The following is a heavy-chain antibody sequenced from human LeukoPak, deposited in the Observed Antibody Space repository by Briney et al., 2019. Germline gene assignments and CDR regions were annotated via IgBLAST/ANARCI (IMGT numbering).Heavy chain of an antibody. Sequence: ASVKVSCKASGWVRQAPGQGLEWVGWISAYKGNKNYAQKVQGRVTMTTDTSTSTAYMGLGSLRSDDTAVYYCASSGGRGYYYDSSGYPFDAFDIWGQGTMVTVSS. CDR2: ISAYKGNK. D-gene: IGHD3-22*01. J-gene: IGHJ3*02. V-gene: IGHV1-18*01. CDR3: ASSGGRGYYYDSSGYPFDAFDI. CDR1: G.